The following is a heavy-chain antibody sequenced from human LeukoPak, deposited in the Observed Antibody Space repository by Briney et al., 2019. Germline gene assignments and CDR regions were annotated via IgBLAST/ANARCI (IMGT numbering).Heavy chain of an antibody. Sequence: SETLSLTCTVSGGSISSGGSYWSWIRQHPGKGLEWIGYIYYSGSTYYNPSLKSRVTISVDTSKNQFSLKLSSVTAADTAVYYCARVSTQVVVTAIHRSFDYWGQGTLVTVSS. CDR1: GGSISSGGSY. V-gene: IGHV4-31*03. CDR3: ARVSTQVVVTAIHRSFDY. J-gene: IGHJ4*02. D-gene: IGHD2-21*02. CDR2: IYYSGST.